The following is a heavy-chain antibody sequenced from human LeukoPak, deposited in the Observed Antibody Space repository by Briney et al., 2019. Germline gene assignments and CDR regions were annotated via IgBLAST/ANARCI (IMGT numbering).Heavy chain of an antibody. V-gene: IGHV3-23*01. CDR1: GFNFGSYS. D-gene: IGHD3-3*02. Sequence: GGSLRLSCAASGFNFGSYSMTWVRQAPGKGLEWVSVISADSATTFYADSVKGRFTISRDNSKNTLYLQMNSLRAEDTAVYYCATISSEDAFDIWGQGTMVTVSS. CDR2: ISADSATT. CDR3: ATISSEDAFDI. J-gene: IGHJ3*02.